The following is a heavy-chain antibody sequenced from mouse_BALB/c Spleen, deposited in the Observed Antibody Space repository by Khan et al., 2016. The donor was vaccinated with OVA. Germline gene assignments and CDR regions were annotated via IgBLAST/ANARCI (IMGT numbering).Heavy chain of an antibody. CDR2: INPTSGYT. CDR1: GYTFTSYW. Sequence: QIQLVQSGAELAKPGASVKMSCTASGYTFTSYWMHWIKQRPGQGLEWIGYINPTSGYTDYNQKFKDKATLTADKSSSTAYMQPSNLTSNDSAVYYCARDRIDYWGQGTALTVSS. CDR3: ARDRIDY. J-gene: IGHJ2*01. V-gene: IGHV1-7*01.